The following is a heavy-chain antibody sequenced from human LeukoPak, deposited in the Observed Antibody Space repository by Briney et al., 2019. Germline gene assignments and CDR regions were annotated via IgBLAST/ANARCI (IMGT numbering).Heavy chain of an antibody. CDR2: IYYSGST. CDR1: GGSISSYY. CDR3: ARQRAAAKREFDP. J-gene: IGHJ5*02. D-gene: IGHD6-13*01. V-gene: IGHV4-59*08. Sequence: SETLSLTCTVSGGSISSYYWSWIRQPPGKGLECIGYIYYSGSTNYNPSLKSRVTISVDTSKNQFSLKLSSVTAADTAVYYCARQRAAAKREFDPWGQGTLVTVSS.